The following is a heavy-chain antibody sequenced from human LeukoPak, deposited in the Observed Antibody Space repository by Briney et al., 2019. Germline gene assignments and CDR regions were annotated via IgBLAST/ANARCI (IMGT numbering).Heavy chain of an antibody. Sequence: GGSLRLSCAASGFTFSNYAMYWVRQAPGKGLQWVSGISGGGSPYYPDSVKGRFTISRDNSKNTLYLQMNSLRAEDTAVYYCAKDVSTDSSGWYDYWGQGTLVTVSS. CDR1: GFTFSNYA. CDR3: AKDVSTDSSGWYDY. CDR2: ISGGGSP. V-gene: IGHV3-23*01. D-gene: IGHD6-19*01. J-gene: IGHJ4*02.